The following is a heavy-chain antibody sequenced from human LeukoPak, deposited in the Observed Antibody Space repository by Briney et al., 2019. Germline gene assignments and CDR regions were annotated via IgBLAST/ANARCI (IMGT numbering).Heavy chain of an antibody. CDR3: ARDQVVGWELPSGMSSDY. J-gene: IGHJ4*02. Sequence: GALVKLSCKASGYTFTSYGISWVRQAPGPGLEWMGWIRAYNGNTNYAQKLQGRVTMTTDTSTSTAYMELRSLRSDDTAVYYCARDQVVGWELPSGMSSDYWGQGALVTVSS. CDR1: GYTFTSYG. CDR2: IRAYNGNT. V-gene: IGHV1-18*01. D-gene: IGHD1-26*01.